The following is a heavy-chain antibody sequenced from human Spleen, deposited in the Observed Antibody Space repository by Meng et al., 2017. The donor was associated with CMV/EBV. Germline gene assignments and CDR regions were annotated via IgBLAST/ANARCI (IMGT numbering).Heavy chain of an antibody. CDR1: GGSFSGYY. CDR2: INHSGST. CDR3: ARARFDY. J-gene: IGHJ4*02. Sequence: SQTLSLTCAVYGGSFSGYYWSWIRQPPGKGLEWIGEINHSGSTNNNPSLKSRVTISVDTPKNQFSLKLSSVTAADTAVYYCARARFDYWGQGTLVTVSS. V-gene: IGHV4-34*01.